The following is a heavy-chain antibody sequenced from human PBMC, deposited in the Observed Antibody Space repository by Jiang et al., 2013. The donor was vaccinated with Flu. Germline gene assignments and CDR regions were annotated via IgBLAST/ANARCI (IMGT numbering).Heavy chain of an antibody. CDR2: IWYDGSNK. CDR1: GFTFSSYG. CDR3: ARGEAHSSGFFPENAFDI. V-gene: IGHV3-33*01. Sequence: VQLLESGGGVVQPGRSLRLSCAASGFTFSSYGMHWVRQAPGKGLEWVAVIWYDGSNKYYADSVKGRFTISRDNSKNTLYLQMNSLRAEDTAVYYCARGEAHSSGFFPENAFDIWGQGT. J-gene: IGHJ3*02. D-gene: IGHD6-19*01.